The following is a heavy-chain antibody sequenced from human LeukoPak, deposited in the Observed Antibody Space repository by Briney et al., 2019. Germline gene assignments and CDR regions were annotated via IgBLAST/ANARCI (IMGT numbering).Heavy chain of an antibody. Sequence: PGGSLRLSCAASGFTFSSYSMNWVRQAPGKGLEWVSYISSSSSTIYYADSVKGRFTTSRDNAKNSLYLQMNSLRAEDTAMYYCARSRGVAALHYFDYWGQGALVTVSS. D-gene: IGHD6-19*01. CDR1: GFTFSSYS. V-gene: IGHV3-48*04. J-gene: IGHJ4*02. CDR2: ISSSSSTI. CDR3: ARSRGVAALHYFDY.